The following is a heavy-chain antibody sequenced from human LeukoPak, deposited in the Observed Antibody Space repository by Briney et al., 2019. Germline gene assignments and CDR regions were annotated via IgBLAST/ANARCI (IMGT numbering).Heavy chain of an antibody. Sequence: GGSLRLSCAASGFMFSDYWMTWVRQAPGKGLEWVANIKQDGSEKYYVDSVKGRFTISRDNAKNSLYLQMNSLRAEDTAVYYCASGTSYYVRWGQGTLVTVSS. D-gene: IGHD3-10*02. J-gene: IGHJ4*02. CDR1: GFMFSDYW. CDR3: ASGTSYYVR. CDR2: IKQDGSEK. V-gene: IGHV3-7*02.